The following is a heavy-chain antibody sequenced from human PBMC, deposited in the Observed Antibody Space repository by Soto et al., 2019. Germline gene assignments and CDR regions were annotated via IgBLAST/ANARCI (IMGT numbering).Heavy chain of an antibody. V-gene: IGHV4-30-4*08. CDR1: GGSISSGDYY. Sequence: SETLSLTCTVSGGSISSGDYYWSWIRQPPGKGLEWIGYIYYSGSTYYNPSLKSRVTISVDRSKNQFSLKLSSVTAADTAVYYCARAVRDYVWYLDYWGQGTLVTVS. CDR2: IYYSGST. CDR3: ARAVRDYVWYLDY. D-gene: IGHD3-16*01. J-gene: IGHJ4*02.